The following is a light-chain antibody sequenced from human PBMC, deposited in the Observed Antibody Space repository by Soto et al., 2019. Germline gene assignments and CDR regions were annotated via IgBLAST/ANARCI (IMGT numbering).Light chain of an antibody. J-gene: IGLJ3*02. V-gene: IGLV4-69*01. CDR3: QTWGTGFRV. Sequence: QSVLTQSPSASASLGASVKLTCTLSSGHSSYAIAWHQQQPEKGPRYLMKLNSDGSHNKGDGIPDRFSGSSSGAERYLTISSLRSEDEADYYCQTWGTGFRVFGGGTKVTVL. CDR1: SGHSSYA. CDR2: LNSDGSH.